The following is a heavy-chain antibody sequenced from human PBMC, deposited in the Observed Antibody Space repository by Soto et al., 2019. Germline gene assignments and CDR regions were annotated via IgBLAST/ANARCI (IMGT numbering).Heavy chain of an antibody. CDR1: GGSISNSNW. CDR2: IFHSGST. J-gene: IGHJ4*02. CDR3: AHRPIVGAAI. V-gene: IGHV4-4*02. D-gene: IGHD1-26*01. Sequence: SETLSLSCAVFGGSISNSNWWTWVRQPPGKGLDWIGEIFHSGSTNYNSSLMGRVTISVDKANNQFSLKLSSVTAADTAVYYCAHRPIVGAAIWGQGTLVTVSS.